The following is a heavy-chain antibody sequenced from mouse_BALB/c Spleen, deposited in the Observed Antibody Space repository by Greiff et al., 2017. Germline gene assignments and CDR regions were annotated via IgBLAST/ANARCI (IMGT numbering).Heavy chain of an antibody. V-gene: IGHV1S137*01. J-gene: IGHJ4*01. CDR1: GYTFTDYA. CDR3: ARGNNFNYHYAMDY. CDR2: ISTYYGDA. Sequence: VKLQQSGAELVRPGVSVKISCKGSGYTFTDYAMHWVKQSHAKSLEWIGVISTYYGDASYNQKFKGKATMTVDKSSSTAYMELARLTSEDSAIYYCARGNNFNYHYAMDYWGQGTSVTVSS. D-gene: IGHD2-1*01.